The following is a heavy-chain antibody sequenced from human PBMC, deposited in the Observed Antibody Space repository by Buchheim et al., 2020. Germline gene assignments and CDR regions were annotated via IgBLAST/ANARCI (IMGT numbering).Heavy chain of an antibody. J-gene: IGHJ6*02. CDR2: IKQDGSEK. Sequence: EVQLVESGGDLVQPGGSLRLSCAASGFTFSSYWMSWVRQAPGKGLEWVANIKQDGSEKYYVDSVKGRFTISRDNAKNSLYLQMNSLRAEDTAVYYCARAPSYYDFWSGYYTDYYYYGMDVWGQGTT. CDR3: ARAPSYYDFWSGYYTDYYYYGMDV. D-gene: IGHD3-3*01. V-gene: IGHV3-7*01. CDR1: GFTFSSYW.